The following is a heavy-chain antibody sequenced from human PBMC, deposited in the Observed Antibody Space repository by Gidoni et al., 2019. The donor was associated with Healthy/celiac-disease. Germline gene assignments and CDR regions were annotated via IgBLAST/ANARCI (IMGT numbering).Heavy chain of an antibody. Sequence: QVQLVESGGGVVQPGRSLRLSCAASGFTFISYGMHWVRQAPSKGLEWVAVISYDGSNKYYADSVKGRFTISRDNSKNTLYLQMNSLRAEDTAVYYCAKEGPRELRYFDWAKDLYWYFDLWGRGTLVTVSS. J-gene: IGHJ2*01. V-gene: IGHV3-30*18. CDR2: ISYDGSNK. CDR3: AKEGPRELRYFDWAKDLYWYFDL. D-gene: IGHD3-9*01. CDR1: GFTFISYG.